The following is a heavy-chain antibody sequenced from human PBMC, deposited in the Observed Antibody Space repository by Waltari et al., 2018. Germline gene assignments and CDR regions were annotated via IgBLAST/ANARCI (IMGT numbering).Heavy chain of an antibody. CDR1: GFTFGAYS. D-gene: IGHD2-15*01. V-gene: IGHV3-49*05. CDR3: TRGYCSGATCYLGAFDV. CDR2: IGSKAYGETA. J-gene: IGHJ3*01. Sequence: EVQLVESGGGLVKPGRSLRLSCTGPGFTFGAYSMIWFRRAPGKGVEWVGFIGSKAYGETAEYAASVKDRFTISRDDSKSIAYLQMNSLKTEDTAVYYCTRGYCSGATCYLGAFDVWGQGTMAIVS.